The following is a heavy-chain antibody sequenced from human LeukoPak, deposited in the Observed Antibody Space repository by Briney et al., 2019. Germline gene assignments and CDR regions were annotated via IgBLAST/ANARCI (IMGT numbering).Heavy chain of an antibody. CDR1: GFTFSNYV. Sequence: GGSLRLSCAASGFTFSNYVMNWVRQAPGKGLEWVSVISDTGGRTNYADSVKGRFTISRDNSKNILYLQMDSLRAEDTAVYYCAKGQTFWGQGTLVTVSS. V-gene: IGHV3-23*01. CDR2: ISDTGGRT. CDR3: AKGQTF. J-gene: IGHJ4*02.